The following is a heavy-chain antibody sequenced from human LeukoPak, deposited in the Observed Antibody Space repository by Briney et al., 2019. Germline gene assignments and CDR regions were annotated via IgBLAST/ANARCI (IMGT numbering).Heavy chain of an antibody. CDR2: ISSSSSTI. J-gene: IGHJ6*02. CDR3: AREKVHPAMDKYGMDV. D-gene: IGHD5-18*01. CDR1: GFTFSSYS. V-gene: IGHV3-48*04. Sequence: PGGSLRLSCAASGFTFSSYSMNWVRQAPGKGLEWVSYISSSSSTIYYADSVKGRFTISRDNAKNSLYLQMNSLRAEDTAVYYCAREKVHPAMDKYGMDVWGQGTTVTVSS.